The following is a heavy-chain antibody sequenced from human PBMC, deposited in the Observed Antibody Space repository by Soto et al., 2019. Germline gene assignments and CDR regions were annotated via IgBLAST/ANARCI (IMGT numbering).Heavy chain of an antibody. CDR2: INHSGST. CDR3: ARDNIVGYLGY. CDR1: GGSFSGYY. D-gene: IGHD5-12*01. J-gene: IGHJ4*02. V-gene: IGHV4-34*01. Sequence: PSETLSLTCAVYGGSFSGYYWTWIRQPPGTGLEWIGEINHSGSTNYNPSLKSRVTISVDTSKNQFSLKLTSVTAADTAVYYCARDNIVGYLGYWGQGTLVTVSS.